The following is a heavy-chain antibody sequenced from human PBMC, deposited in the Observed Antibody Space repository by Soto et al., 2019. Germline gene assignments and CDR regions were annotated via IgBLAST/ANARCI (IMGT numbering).Heavy chain of an antibody. CDR3: SRQVAIGGYGGGCFRR. V-gene: IGHV1-69*12. CDR1: GGTFSSYA. J-gene: IGHJ6*01. CDR2: IIPMFGRA. Sequence: QVQLVQSGAEVKKPGSSVKVSCKASGGTFSSYAISWVRQAPGQGLEWMGGIIPMFGRADYAPKVQGRATNTAGHSQRTAYRELSHLGPWGKTVDYCSRQVAIGGYGGGCFRRWGQGALGTGFS. D-gene: IGHD2-8*02.